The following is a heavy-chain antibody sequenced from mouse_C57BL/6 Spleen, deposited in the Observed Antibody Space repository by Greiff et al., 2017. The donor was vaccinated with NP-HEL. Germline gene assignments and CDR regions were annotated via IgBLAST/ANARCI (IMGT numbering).Heavy chain of an antibody. CDR1: GYTFTEYT. D-gene: IGHD3-2*02. Sequence: QVHVKQSGAELVKPGASVKLSCKASGYTFTEYTIHWVKQRSGQGLEWIGWFYPGSGSIKYNEKFKDKATLTADKSSSTVYMELSRLTSEDSAVYFCARHEWGGDSSPYYFDYWGQGTTLTVSS. CDR2: FYPGSGSI. V-gene: IGHV1-62-2*01. CDR3: ARHEWGGDSSPYYFDY. J-gene: IGHJ2*01.